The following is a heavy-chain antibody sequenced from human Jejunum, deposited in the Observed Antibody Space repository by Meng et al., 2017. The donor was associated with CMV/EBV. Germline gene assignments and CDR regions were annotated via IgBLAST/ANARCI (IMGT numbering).Heavy chain of an antibody. CDR3: TTESYVFSSPFDS. D-gene: IGHD3-10*01. CDR2: KKRRTEREVK. CDR1: W. Sequence: WMKWEGEGKGEGRNREGRKKRRTEREVKEKEEKVKGRIKISRDDSKNMLYLKMNSLRIEDTAVYYCTTESYVFSSPFDSWGQGTLVTVSS. V-gene: IGHV3-15*07. J-gene: IGHJ4*02.